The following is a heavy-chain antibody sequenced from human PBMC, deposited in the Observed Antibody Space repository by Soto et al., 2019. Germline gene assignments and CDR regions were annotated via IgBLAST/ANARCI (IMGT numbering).Heavy chain of an antibody. D-gene: IGHD6-19*01. Sequence: GASVKVSCKASGYTFSSYALHWVRQAPGQTLEWMGCNNAGNGDTRYSQKFQDRVTITRDTSASTVYMEVSSLISISAADTAVYYCARGMAVAGHYNWFDPWGQGTLVTVSS. J-gene: IGHJ5*02. CDR3: ARGMAVAGHYNWFDP. CDR2: NNAGNGDT. V-gene: IGHV1-3*01. CDR1: GYTFSSYA.